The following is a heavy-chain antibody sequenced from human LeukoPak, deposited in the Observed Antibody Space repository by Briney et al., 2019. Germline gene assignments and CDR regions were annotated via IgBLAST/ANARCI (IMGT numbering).Heavy chain of an antibody. Sequence: ASVKVSCKASGYTFTGYYMHWVRQAPGQGLEWMGWINPNSGGTNYAQKFQGRVTMTRDTSISTAYMEPSRLRSDDTAVYYCARDLGRITIFGVVRGTWFDPWGQGTLVTVSS. V-gene: IGHV1-2*02. CDR3: ARDLGRITIFGVVRGTWFDP. D-gene: IGHD3-3*01. CDR2: INPNSGGT. CDR1: GYTFTGYY. J-gene: IGHJ5*02.